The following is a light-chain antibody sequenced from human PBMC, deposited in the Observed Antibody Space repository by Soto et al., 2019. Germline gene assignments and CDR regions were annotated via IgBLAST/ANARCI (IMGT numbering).Light chain of an antibody. CDR3: QQYDVLLKP. J-gene: IGKJ2*01. CDR1: ENIKNW. Sequence: AVSAKKRDRVTITCRASENIKNWLAWYQQTAGKAPKVLISDASRLEAGVPSRFSGSGSGTDFTLTITSLQTDDFGTYYCQQYDVLLKPFG. V-gene: IGKV1-5*01. CDR2: DAS.